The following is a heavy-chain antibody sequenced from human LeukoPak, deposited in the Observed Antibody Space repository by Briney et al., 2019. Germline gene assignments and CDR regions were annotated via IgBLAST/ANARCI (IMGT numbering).Heavy chain of an antibody. J-gene: IGHJ4*02. V-gene: IGHV4-39*02. CDR3: AREAAAGTLSGYYFDY. Sequence: SETLSLTCTVSGDSIGSGTHYWGWIRQPPGKGLEWIGSIYYSGSTYYTPSLKSRVTISVDTSKNQFSLKLSSVTAADTAVYYCAREAAAGTLSGYYFDYWGQGTLVTVSS. D-gene: IGHD6-13*01. CDR1: GDSIGSGTHY. CDR2: IYYSGST.